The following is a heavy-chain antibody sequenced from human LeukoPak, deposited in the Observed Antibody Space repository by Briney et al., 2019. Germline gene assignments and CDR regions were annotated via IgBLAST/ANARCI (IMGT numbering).Heavy chain of an antibody. V-gene: IGHV3-9*01. CDR3: AKDRAAAGTFDY. D-gene: IGHD6-13*01. Sequence: QPGRSLRLSCAASGFTFDDYAMHWVRQAPGKGLEWVSGISWNSGSIGYADSVKGRFTISRDNAKNTLYLQMNSLRAEDTAVYYCAKDRAAAGTFDYWGQGTLVTVSS. CDR1: GFTFDDYA. J-gene: IGHJ4*02. CDR2: ISWNSGSI.